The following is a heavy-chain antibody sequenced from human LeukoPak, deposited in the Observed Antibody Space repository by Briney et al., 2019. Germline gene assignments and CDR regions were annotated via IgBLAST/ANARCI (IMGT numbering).Heavy chain of an antibody. D-gene: IGHD3-9*01. J-gene: IGHJ3*02. V-gene: IGHV3-53*05. CDR2: IYSGGST. CDR3: AKSQTGYSDSFDI. CDR1: GFTVSSNY. Sequence: GGSLRLSCAASGFTVSSNYMSWVRQAPGKGLEWVSVIYSGGSTYYADSVKGRFTISRDNSKNTLYLEMDSLRTEDTAVYYCAKSQTGYSDSFDIWGQGTMVTVSP.